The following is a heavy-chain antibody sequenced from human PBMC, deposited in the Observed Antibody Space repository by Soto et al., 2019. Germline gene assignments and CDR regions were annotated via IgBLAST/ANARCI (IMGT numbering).Heavy chain of an antibody. D-gene: IGHD4-17*01. CDR1: GYTFTSYA. CDR3: ARPVTTYNYFYGVDV. V-gene: IGHV1-3*04. J-gene: IGHJ6*02. Sequence: QVHLVQSGAEVKKPGASVKVSCKASGYTFTSYAMHWVRQAPGQRLEWMVWISTDSGNTKYSQRFQGIVTITRDTSASTADMELSSLISEDTAVYYCARPVTTYNYFYGVDVWGQGTTVTVSS. CDR2: ISTDSGNT.